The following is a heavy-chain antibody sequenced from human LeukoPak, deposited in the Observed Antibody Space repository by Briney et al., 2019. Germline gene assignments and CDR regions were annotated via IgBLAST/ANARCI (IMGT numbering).Heavy chain of an antibody. V-gene: IGHV1-24*01. D-gene: IGHD3-10*01. CDR1: GYTLTELS. J-gene: IGHJ4*02. CDR2: FDPEAGET. Sequence: ASVKVSCKVSGYTLTELSMHWVRQAPGKGLEWMGGFDPEAGETIYAQKFQGRVTMTEDTSTDTAYMELSSLRSDDTAVYYCARAGLRGGSGYFDYWGQGTLVTVSS. CDR3: ARAGLRGGSGYFDY.